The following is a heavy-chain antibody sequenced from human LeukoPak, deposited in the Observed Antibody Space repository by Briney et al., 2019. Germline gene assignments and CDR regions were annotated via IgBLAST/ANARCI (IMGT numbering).Heavy chain of an antibody. Sequence: GGSLRLSCAASGFTFSSYWMHWVRQAPGKGLVWVSRINSDGSSTSYADSVKGRFTISRDNAKNTLYLQMNSLRAEDTAVYYCARDRRDRITIFGVVDRGHDAFDIWGQGTMVTVSP. CDR3: ARDRRDRITIFGVVDRGHDAFDI. V-gene: IGHV3-74*01. J-gene: IGHJ3*02. CDR1: GFTFSSYW. CDR2: INSDGSST. D-gene: IGHD3-3*01.